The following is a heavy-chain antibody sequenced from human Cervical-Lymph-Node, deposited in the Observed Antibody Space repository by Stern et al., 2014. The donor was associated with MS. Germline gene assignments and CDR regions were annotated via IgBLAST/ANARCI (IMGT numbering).Heavy chain of an antibody. V-gene: IGHV1-46*02. Sequence: EQLVESGSEVQKPGASVKVSCKASEYTHNNYLIHWVRQAPGQRPDWMGVINPSGDTNYAQKVQDRVTMTTDASTSTFYMELSRLRSEDTAVYYCAVRYCSGGRCYSVPDVWGQGTTVIVSS. J-gene: IGHJ6*02. CDR2: INPSGDT. D-gene: IGHD2-15*01. CDR1: EYTHNNYL. CDR3: AVRYCSGGRCYSVPDV.